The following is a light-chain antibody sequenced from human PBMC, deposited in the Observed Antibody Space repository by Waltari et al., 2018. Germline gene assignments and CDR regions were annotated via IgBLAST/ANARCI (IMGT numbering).Light chain of an antibody. Sequence: QSALTQPPSASGSPGQSVTISCTGTSSDVGGYNYVSWYQEYPGQAPKLVIYEVTKRPLGVSGRFSGSKSGDTASLTVSWLQAEDEATYFCSSYTGSNYLVFGGGTQLTVL. CDR1: SSDVGGYNY. CDR3: SSYTGSNYLV. CDR2: EVT. J-gene: IGLJ2*01. V-gene: IGLV2-8*01.